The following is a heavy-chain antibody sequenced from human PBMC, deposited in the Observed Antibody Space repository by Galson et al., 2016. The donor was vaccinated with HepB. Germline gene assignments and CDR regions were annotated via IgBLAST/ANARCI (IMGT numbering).Heavy chain of an antibody. J-gene: IGHJ4*02. CDR3: ARRRGGTKANRAGYFDN. V-gene: IGHV5-51*01. CDR1: GYTFTSDW. CDR2: IYPGDSDT. Sequence: QSGAEVKKPGESLKISCKDSGYTFTSDWIGWVRQMPGKGLEWMGVIYPGDSDTRYSPSFQGQVTISADKSINTAYLQWSSLKASDAAMYYCARRRGGTKANRAGYFDNWGQGTLVTVSS. D-gene: IGHD2-8*01.